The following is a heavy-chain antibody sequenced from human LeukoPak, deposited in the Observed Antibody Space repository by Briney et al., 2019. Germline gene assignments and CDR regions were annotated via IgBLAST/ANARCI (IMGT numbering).Heavy chain of an antibody. CDR1: GFPFSSYA. V-gene: IGHV3-23*01. Sequence: GGSLRLSRAASGFPFSSYAMTWVRQAPGKGPAWVSAIDGSGSSEYYADSVKGRFTIPRDNSKNTLYLQMNSLRAEDTALYYCARGGYTYGWGAFDIWGQGTRVTVSS. D-gene: IGHD5-18*01. J-gene: IGHJ3*02. CDR3: ARGGYTYGWGAFDI. CDR2: IDGSGSSE.